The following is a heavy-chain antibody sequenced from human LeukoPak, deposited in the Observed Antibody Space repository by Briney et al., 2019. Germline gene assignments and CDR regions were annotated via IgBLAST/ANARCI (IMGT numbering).Heavy chain of an antibody. V-gene: IGHV1-69*13. Sequence: GASVKVSCKASGGTFSSYAISWVRQAPGQGLEWMGGIIPIFGTANYAQKFQGRVTIIADESMSTAYMELSSLRSEDTAVYYCARGVVGATTGAYSFDYWGRGTLVTVSS. CDR1: GGTFSSYA. D-gene: IGHD1-26*01. CDR2: IIPIFGTA. J-gene: IGHJ4*02. CDR3: ARGVVGATTGAYSFDY.